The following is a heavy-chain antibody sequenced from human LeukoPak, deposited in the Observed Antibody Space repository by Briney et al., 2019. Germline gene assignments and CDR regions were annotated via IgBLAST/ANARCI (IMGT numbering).Heavy chain of an antibody. CDR3: ARDNDYGDPDY. CDR2: ISSSDSTI. J-gene: IGHJ4*02. D-gene: IGHD4-17*01. Sequence: GGSLRLSCAASGFIFRSYEMNWVRQAPGKGLEWVSYISSSDSTISYADAVGGRFTISRDNAENSLYLQMNSLRAEDTAVYYCARDNDYGDPDYWGQGPLVTVSS. V-gene: IGHV3-48*03. CDR1: GFIFRSYE.